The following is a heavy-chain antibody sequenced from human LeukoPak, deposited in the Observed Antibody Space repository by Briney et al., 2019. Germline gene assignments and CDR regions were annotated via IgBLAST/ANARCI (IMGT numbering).Heavy chain of an antibody. CDR3: ARGAPVAIFGPGYHEYFEY. J-gene: IGHJ4*02. Sequence: ASVKVSCKTSGYTFDNYDINWVRQATGKGREWVGWMNPNSGNTGYAQKFQGRVIMTTNISMSTAYMELRGLRYEDTAIYYCARGAPVAIFGPGYHEYFEYWGQGTVVAVSS. CDR2: MNPNSGNT. CDR1: GYTFDNYD. D-gene: IGHD3-3*01. V-gene: IGHV1-8*01.